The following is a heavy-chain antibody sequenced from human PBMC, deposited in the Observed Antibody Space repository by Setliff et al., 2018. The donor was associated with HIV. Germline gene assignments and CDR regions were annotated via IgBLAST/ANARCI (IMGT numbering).Heavy chain of an antibody. CDR1: GYTFTGHY. CDR3: ARNFGLSPSGKYYYYYGMDI. CDR2: VNPNRGDA. V-gene: IGHV1-2*02. J-gene: IGHJ6*02. Sequence: GASVKVSCKASGYTFTGHYLHWVRQAPGQGLEWLGWVNPNRGDAIYAQNFQGRVTMPRDTSINADYMELRGLRSDDTAVYYCARNFGLSPSGKYYYYYGMDIWGQGTTVTVSS. D-gene: IGHD3-10*01.